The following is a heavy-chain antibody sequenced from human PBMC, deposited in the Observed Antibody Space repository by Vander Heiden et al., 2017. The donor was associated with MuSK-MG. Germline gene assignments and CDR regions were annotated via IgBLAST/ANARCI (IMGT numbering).Heavy chain of an antibody. J-gene: IGHJ4*02. V-gene: IGHV4-39*01. CDR3: ARHLSSGYCSSTSCYAQGRYFDY. CDR2: IYYSGST. D-gene: IGHD2-2*01. Sequence: QLQLQESGPGLVKTSETLSLTCTVSGGSISSSSYYWGWIRQPPGKGLEWIGSIYYSGSTYYNPSLKSRVTISVDTSKNQFSLKLSSVTAADTAVYYCARHLSSGYCSSTSCYAQGRYFDYWGQGTLVTVSS. CDR1: GGSISSSSYY.